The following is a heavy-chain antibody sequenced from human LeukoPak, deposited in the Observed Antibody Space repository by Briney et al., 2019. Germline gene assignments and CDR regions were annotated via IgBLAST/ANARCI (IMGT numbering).Heavy chain of an antibody. CDR2: ISSSGSTI. D-gene: IGHD2-2*01. V-gene: IGHV3-11*01. J-gene: IGHJ5*02. CDR1: GFTFCDYY. CDR3: ARALNPGYCSSTSCYPNWFDP. Sequence: GGSLRLSCAASGFTFCDYYMSWIRQAPGKELEWVSYISSSGSTIYYADSVKGRFTISRDNAKNSLYLQMNSLRAEDTAVYYCARALNPGYCSSTSCYPNWFDPWGQGTLVTVSS.